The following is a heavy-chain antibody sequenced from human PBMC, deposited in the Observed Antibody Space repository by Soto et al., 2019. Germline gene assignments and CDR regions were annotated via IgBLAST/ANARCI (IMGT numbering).Heavy chain of an antibody. D-gene: IGHD6-19*01. CDR3: AKGPRRNIGWPYYFES. CDR1: GFSLANFP. Sequence: GGSLRLSCVGSGFSLANFPMNWVRQTPGKGLEWISYISPRGDNIYYTESVKGRFTISRDNARNSLYLQMHSLRDEDAALYYCAKGPRRNIGWPYYFESWGEGVPVTVSS. CDR2: ISPRGDNI. V-gene: IGHV3-48*02. J-gene: IGHJ4*02.